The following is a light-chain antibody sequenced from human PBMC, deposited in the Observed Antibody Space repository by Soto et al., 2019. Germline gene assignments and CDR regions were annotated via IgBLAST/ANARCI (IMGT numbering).Light chain of an antibody. J-gene: IGKJ1*01. Sequence: EIALTQSPGTLSMSPGDRATLSCRASQSVTANYLAWYQQKPGQAPRLLIYAASIGATGIPDRFSGSGSGTDFTLTISRLEPEDFALHYCLQYGIPLWTFGQGTKVEIK. CDR1: QSVTANY. CDR3: LQYGIPLWT. V-gene: IGKV3-20*01. CDR2: AAS.